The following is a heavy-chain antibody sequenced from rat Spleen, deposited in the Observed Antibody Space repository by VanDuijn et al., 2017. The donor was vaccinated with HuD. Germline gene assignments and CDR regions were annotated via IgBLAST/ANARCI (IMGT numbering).Heavy chain of an antibody. CDR1: GFNFNDYW. V-gene: IGHV5-20*01. CDR3: TNYFDY. Sequence: EVQLVESGGGLVQPGRSLKLSCAASGFNFNDYWMGWVRQAPTKGLEWVASINSGGSDTFYPVSVKDRFTISRDNAKSTLYLQMDSLRSEDTATYYCTNYFDYWGQGVMVTVSS. J-gene: IGHJ2*01. CDR2: INSGGSDT.